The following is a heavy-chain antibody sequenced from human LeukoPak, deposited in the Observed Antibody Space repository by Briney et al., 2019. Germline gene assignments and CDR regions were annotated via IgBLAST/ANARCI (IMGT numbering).Heavy chain of an antibody. Sequence: PSETLCLTCAVYGGSFSGYYWSWIRQPPGKGLEWIGEINHSGSTKYNPSLKSRVTISVDTSKTQSSLKLSSVTAADTAGYYGARLFSQRSASGGWYSPNYFDSWGQGTLVTVSS. CDR1: GGSFSGYY. CDR2: INHSGST. D-gene: IGHD6-19*01. V-gene: IGHV4-34*01. CDR3: ARLFSQRSASGGWYSPNYFDS. J-gene: IGHJ4*02.